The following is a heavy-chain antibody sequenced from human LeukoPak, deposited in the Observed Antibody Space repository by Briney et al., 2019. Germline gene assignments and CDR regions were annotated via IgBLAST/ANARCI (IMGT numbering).Heavy chain of an antibody. J-gene: IGHJ4*02. CDR1: GDSISTYY. Sequence: SETLSLTCTVSGDSISTYYWSWIRQPPGNGLEWIGYIHYSGSTNYNPSLKSRVTISVDTSKNQFSLKLSSVTAADTAVYYCARHSCGSSGHFDYWGQGTLVTVSS. V-gene: IGHV4-59*08. CDR2: IHYSGST. CDR3: ARHSCGSSGHFDY. D-gene: IGHD6-19*01.